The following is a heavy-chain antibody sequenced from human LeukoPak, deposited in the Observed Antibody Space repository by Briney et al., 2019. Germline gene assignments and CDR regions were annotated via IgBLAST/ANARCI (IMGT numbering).Heavy chain of an antibody. V-gene: IGHV3-73*01. CDR2: MDKETNLYAT. J-gene: IGHJ5*01. CDR3: TRDSGTYIWFDP. D-gene: IGHD1-26*01. Sequence: PGWSLKLSCVASGFTFSDSAIHWVRQSSGKGLDWIAHMDKETNLYATALAASVKGRFTVSRDDSKNTAYLHMNSLKTEDTALYYCTRDSGTYIWFDPWGQGTLVTVSS. CDR1: GFTFSDSA.